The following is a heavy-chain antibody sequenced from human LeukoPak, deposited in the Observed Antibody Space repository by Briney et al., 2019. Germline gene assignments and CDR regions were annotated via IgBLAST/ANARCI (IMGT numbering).Heavy chain of an antibody. CDR3: ANAVGVVVPAALDAFDI. J-gene: IGHJ3*02. Sequence: GGSLRLSCAASGFTFSSFGMHWVRQAPGKGLEWVAFIRYDGSNKYYADSVKGRFTTSRDNSKNTLYLQMNSLRAEDTAVYYCANAVGVVVPAALDAFDIWGQGTMVTVSS. V-gene: IGHV3-30*02. D-gene: IGHD2-2*01. CDR2: IRYDGSNK. CDR1: GFTFSSFG.